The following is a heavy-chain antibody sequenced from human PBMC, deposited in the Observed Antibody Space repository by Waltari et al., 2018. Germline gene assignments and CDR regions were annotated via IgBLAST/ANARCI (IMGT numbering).Heavy chain of an antibody. V-gene: IGHV3-23*01. CDR1: GFTFSDYA. CDR3: AKLGRMTTVTSFFDF. J-gene: IGHJ4*02. Sequence: GSLTLSCSASGFTFSDYAMTWVRQAPGKGLEWVSSISGSGDLTYYADSVKGRFTISRDDPNNKLLLEMSSLRVDDTALYYCAKLGRMTTVTSFFDFWGRGTLVSVSS. D-gene: IGHD4-17*01. CDR2: ISGSGDLT.